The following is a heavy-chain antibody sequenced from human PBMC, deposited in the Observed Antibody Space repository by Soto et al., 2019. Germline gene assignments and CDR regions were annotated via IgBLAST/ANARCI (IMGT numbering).Heavy chain of an antibody. V-gene: IGHV3-20*01. Sequence: EVQLVESGGGVVRPGGSLRLSCAASGFTFDDYGMTWVRQAPGKGLEWVSGINWNGGKIGYADSVRGRFTISRDNAKNSLYLQMNSLRAEDTALYHCARFAIRCTNGVCCTRGGFDPWGQGTLVTVSS. CDR1: GFTFDDYG. CDR3: ARFAIRCTNGVCCTRGGFDP. J-gene: IGHJ5*02. CDR2: INWNGGKI. D-gene: IGHD2-8*01.